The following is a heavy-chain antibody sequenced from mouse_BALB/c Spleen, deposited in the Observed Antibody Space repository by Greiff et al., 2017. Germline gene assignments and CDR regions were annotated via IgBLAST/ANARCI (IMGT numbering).Heavy chain of an antibody. D-gene: IGHD6-1*01. J-gene: IGHJ2*01. CDR3: ARSTRGYFDY. CDR2: ISSGSSTI. V-gene: IGHV5-17*02. CDR1: GFTFSSFG. Sequence: EVQLVESGGGLVQPGGSRKLSCAASGFTFSSFGMHWVRQAPEKGLEWVAYISSGSSTIYYADTVKGRFTISRDNPKNTLFLQMTSLRSEDTAMYYCARSTRGYFDYWGQGTTLTVSS.